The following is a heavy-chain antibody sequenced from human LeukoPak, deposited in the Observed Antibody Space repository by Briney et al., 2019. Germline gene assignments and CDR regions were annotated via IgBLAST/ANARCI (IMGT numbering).Heavy chain of an antibody. J-gene: IGHJ4*02. Sequence: SETLSLTCSVSGGSISSSGYYWNWIRQPPGKGLEWIGYIFHSGSTYYNPSLKSRVTISIDDRPKNQFSLKLDSLTAADTAVYYCARDGSGQWAFDYWGQGTLVTVSS. CDR1: GGSISSSGYY. V-gene: IGHV4-30-2*01. CDR2: IFHSGST. D-gene: IGHD2-15*01. CDR3: ARDGSGQWAFDY.